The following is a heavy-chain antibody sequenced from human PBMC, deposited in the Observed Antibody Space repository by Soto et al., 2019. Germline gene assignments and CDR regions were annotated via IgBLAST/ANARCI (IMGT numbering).Heavy chain of an antibody. CDR1: GGSITGSSYY. J-gene: IGHJ4*02. CDR2: IYYSGST. CDR3: AREQFLEWLSPNYFDY. D-gene: IGHD3-3*01. Sequence: QLHLQESGPGLVNPSETLSLTCTVSGGSITGSSYYWGWIRQPPGKGLEWIGSIYYSGSTYYNPSLKSRVTISVDTSKNQFSLKLSSVTAADTAVYYCAREQFLEWLSPNYFDYWGQGTLVTVSS. V-gene: IGHV4-39*02.